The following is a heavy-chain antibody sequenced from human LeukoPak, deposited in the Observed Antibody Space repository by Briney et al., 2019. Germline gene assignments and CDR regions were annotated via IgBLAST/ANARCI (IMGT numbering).Heavy chain of an antibody. Sequence: GASVKVSCKASGYTFTSYGISCVLQAPGQVLEWMGWISAYNGNTNYAQKLQGRDTMTTDTSTSTAYMELRSLRSDDTAVYYCARDIPSIAAAGMNDYWGQGTLVTVSS. D-gene: IGHD6-13*01. CDR3: ARDIPSIAAAGMNDY. J-gene: IGHJ4*02. V-gene: IGHV1-18*01. CDR2: ISAYNGNT. CDR1: GYTFTSYG.